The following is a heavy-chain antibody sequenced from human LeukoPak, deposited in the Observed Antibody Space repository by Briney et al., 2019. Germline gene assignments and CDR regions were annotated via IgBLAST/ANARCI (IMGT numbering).Heavy chain of an antibody. CDR1: GFTFSSYA. Sequence: GGSMRLSCAASGFTFSSYAMSWVRQAPGKGLEWVSAISGSGGSTYYADSVKGRFTISRDNSKNTLYLQMNSLRAEDTAVYYCAKFSSSGWYFDYWGQGTLVTVSS. D-gene: IGHD6-19*01. CDR3: AKFSSSGWYFDY. CDR2: ISGSGGST. V-gene: IGHV3-23*01. J-gene: IGHJ4*02.